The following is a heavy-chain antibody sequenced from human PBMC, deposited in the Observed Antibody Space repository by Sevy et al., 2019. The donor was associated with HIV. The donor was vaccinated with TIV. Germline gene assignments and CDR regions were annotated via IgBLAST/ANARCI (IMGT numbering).Heavy chain of an antibody. V-gene: IGHV3-30*02. CDR1: KFPFRSNG. Sequence: GVSLRLSCVASKFPFRSNGFHWVRQPPGKGLEWLSYINFDGSDRKYADSVKGRFTVSRDNSKNTLYLQMNSLRAEDTAVYYCTKDLRVVIPAAMQPADLWGQGTLVTVSS. CDR3: TKDLRVVIPAAMQPADL. D-gene: IGHD2-2*01. J-gene: IGHJ5*02. CDR2: INFDGSDR.